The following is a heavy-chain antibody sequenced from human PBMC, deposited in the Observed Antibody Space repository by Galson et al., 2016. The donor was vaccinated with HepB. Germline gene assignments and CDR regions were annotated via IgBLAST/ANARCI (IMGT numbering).Heavy chain of an antibody. CDR1: GFMLSNYW. J-gene: IGHJ4*02. Sequence: SLRLSCAASGFMLSNYWMSWVRQAPGKGLEWVANIHPTGNEHRYVDSVQGRFSISRDNAKRSLSLQMNSLRAEDTAFYYCVKDISVWFVPPAMDYWGQGALVTVSS. CDR3: VKDISVWFVPPAMDY. CDR2: IHPTGNEH. D-gene: IGHD2-2*01. V-gene: IGHV3-7*03.